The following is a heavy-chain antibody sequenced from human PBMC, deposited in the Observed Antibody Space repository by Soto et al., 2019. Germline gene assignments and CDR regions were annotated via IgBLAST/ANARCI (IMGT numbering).Heavy chain of an antibody. J-gene: IGHJ6*04. CDR2: ISGSGGST. CDR1: EFTFSSYA. CDR3: AKIRGPRKPSGGMDV. V-gene: IGHV3-23*01. Sequence: GGSLRLSCAASEFTFSSYAISWVRQAPGKGLEWVSAISGSGGSTYYADSVKGRFTISRDNSKNTLYLQMTSLRAEDTAVYYWAKIRGPRKPSGGMDVWGKGTTVTVSP.